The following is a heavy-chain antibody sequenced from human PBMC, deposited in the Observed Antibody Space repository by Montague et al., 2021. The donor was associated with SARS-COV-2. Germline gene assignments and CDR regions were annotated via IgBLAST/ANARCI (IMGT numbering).Heavy chain of an antibody. V-gene: IGHV4-39*07. Sequence: SETLSLTCTVSGGSISSSSYDWGWIRQPPGKGLEWFGSIDYSGSTYYXXXLKRRVTISVDTSKNQFSLKLSSVTAADTAVYYCARVISRQNNIVVVGLYYFDYWGQGTLVTVSS. CDR1: GGSISSSSYD. D-gene: IGHD2-15*01. J-gene: IGHJ4*02. CDR3: ARVISRQNNIVVVGLYYFDY. CDR2: IDYSGST.